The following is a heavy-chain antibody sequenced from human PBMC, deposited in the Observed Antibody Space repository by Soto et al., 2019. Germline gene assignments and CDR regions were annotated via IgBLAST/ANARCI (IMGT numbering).Heavy chain of an antibody. D-gene: IGHD5-18*01. CDR1: GGTFSSYT. CDR2: IIPILGIA. CDR3: ARARGYSYGIYYYYYYIDV. J-gene: IGHJ6*03. V-gene: IGHV1-69*02. Sequence: SVKVSCKASGGTFSSYTISWVRQAPGQGLEWMGRIIPILGIANYAQKFQGRVTITADKSTSTAYMELSSLRSEDTAVYYCARARGYSYGIYYYYYYIDVWGKGTTVTVSS.